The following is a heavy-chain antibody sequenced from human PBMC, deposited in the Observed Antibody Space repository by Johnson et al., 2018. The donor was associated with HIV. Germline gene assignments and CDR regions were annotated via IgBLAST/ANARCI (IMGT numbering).Heavy chain of an antibody. J-gene: IGHJ3*02. CDR1: GFTVSSNY. CDR3: ASSRRGQQLVPLAFDI. D-gene: IGHD6-13*01. V-gene: IGHV3-66*02. Sequence: VQLVESGGGLVKPGGSLRLSCAASGFTVSSNYMSWVRQAPGKGLEWVSVIYSGGSTYYADSVKGRFTISRDNSKNTLYLQMNSLRAEDTAVYSCASSRRGQQLVPLAFDIWGQGTMVTVSS. CDR2: IYSGGST.